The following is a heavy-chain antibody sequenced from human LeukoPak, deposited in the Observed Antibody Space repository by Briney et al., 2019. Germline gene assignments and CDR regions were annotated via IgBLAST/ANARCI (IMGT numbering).Heavy chain of an antibody. D-gene: IGHD6-19*01. CDR1: GYSFTSYW. Sequence: PGESLKISCKGSGYSFTSYWIGWVRQMPGKGLEWMGIIYPGDSDTRYSPSFQGQVTISADKSISTAYLQSSSLKASDTAMYYCARHRGTYPPDTSAWYLGGFDPWGQGTLVTVSS. CDR3: ARHRGTYPPDTSAWYLGGFDP. V-gene: IGHV5-51*01. CDR2: IYPGDSDT. J-gene: IGHJ5*02.